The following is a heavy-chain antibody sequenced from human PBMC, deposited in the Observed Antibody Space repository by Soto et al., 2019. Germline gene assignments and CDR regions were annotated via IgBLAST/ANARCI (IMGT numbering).Heavy chain of an antibody. CDR1: GFTFSSYG. CDR2: IWYDGSNK. D-gene: IGHD3-3*01. Sequence: PGGSLRLSCAASGFTFSSYGMHWVRQAPGKGLEWVAVIWYDGSNKYYADSVKGRFTISRDNSKNTLYLQMNSLRAEDTAVYYCARDPSRITISPPRFDYWGQGTLVTVSS. CDR3: ARDPSRITISPPRFDY. J-gene: IGHJ4*02. V-gene: IGHV3-33*01.